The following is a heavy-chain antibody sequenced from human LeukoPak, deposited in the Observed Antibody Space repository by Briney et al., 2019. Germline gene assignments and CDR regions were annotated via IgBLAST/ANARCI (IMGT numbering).Heavy chain of an antibody. Sequence: TGASLRLSCAASGFTFSDYDMTWVRQAPGKGLEGVSGISGGGETIYYADSVKGRFTISRDNSKNTLYLQMNSLRAEDTAVYFCAKSQYSSGWFDYWGQGTLVTVSS. D-gene: IGHD6-19*01. CDR1: GFTFSDYD. CDR2: ISGGGETI. J-gene: IGHJ4*02. CDR3: AKSQYSSGWFDY. V-gene: IGHV3-23*01.